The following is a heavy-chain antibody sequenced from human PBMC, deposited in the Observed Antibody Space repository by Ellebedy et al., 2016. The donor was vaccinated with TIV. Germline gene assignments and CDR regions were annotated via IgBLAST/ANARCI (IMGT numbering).Heavy chain of an antibody. CDR3: ARDKIEGPTHYDY. Sequence: GGSLRLSCAASGFSFTIYWMSWVRQTPGKGLEWVANINQYGTEIYYVDSVKGRFTISRDNAKNSLDLQMNSLRAEDTAVYYCARDKIEGPTHYDYWGQGILVTVSS. CDR2: INQYGTEI. CDR1: GFSFTIYW. V-gene: IGHV3-7*01. D-gene: IGHD1-26*01. J-gene: IGHJ4*02.